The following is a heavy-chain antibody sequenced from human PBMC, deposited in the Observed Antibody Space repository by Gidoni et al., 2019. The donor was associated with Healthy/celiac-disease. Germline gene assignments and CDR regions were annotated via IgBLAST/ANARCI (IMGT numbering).Heavy chain of an antibody. V-gene: IGHV3-21*01. Sequence: EVQLVESGGGLVKPGGSLRLSCAASGFTFSSYSMNWVRQAPGKGLEWVSSISSSSSYIYYADSVKGRFTISRDNAKNSLYLQMNSLRAEDTAVYYCARTRYSSGWEPYYYYYYGMDVWGQGTTVTVSS. CDR3: ARTRYSSGWEPYYYYYYGMDV. J-gene: IGHJ6*02. D-gene: IGHD6-19*01. CDR1: GFTFSSYS. CDR2: ISSSSSYI.